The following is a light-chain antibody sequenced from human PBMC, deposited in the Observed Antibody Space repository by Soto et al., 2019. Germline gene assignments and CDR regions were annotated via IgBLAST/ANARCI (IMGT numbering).Light chain of an antibody. CDR1: QSVSSRN. CDR3: QQYGTSPRT. V-gene: IGKV3-20*01. Sequence: EIVLTQSPGTVSLSPGERATLSCRASQSVSSRNLAWYRQKPGQAPRLLIYGVSNRATGIPDRFSGSGSGTDFTLTISRLESEDFAVYYCQQYGTSPRTFGQGTKVEIK. CDR2: GVS. J-gene: IGKJ1*01.